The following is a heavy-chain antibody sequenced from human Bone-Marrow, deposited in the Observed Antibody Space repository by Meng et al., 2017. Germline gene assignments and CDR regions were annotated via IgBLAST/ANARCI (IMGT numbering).Heavy chain of an antibody. D-gene: IGHD3-22*01. J-gene: IGHJ4*02. CDR1: GFTFSTYE. Sequence: GESLKTLRSAPGFTFSTYEMNRVRQAPGQGLEWGSYISSRGKTKYYADSVKGRFTHSRDNAKNSLYVQMNSLRAEDTAVYYCARGGYYDSSGYYHLGYWGQGTLVTVSS. CDR3: ARGGYYDSSGYYHLGY. V-gene: IGHV3-48*03. CDR2: ISSRGKTK.